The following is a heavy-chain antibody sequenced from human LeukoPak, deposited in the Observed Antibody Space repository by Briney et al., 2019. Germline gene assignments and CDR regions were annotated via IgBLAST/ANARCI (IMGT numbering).Heavy chain of an antibody. CDR1: GGSISSSSYY. V-gene: IGHV4-39*07. Sequence: SQTLSLTCTVSGGSISSSSYYWGWIRQPPGKGLEWIGSIYYSGSTYYNPSLKSRVTISVDTSKNQFSLKLSSVTAADTAVYYCARTSEPWYYYDSSGSGAHNIWGQGTMVTVSS. J-gene: IGHJ3*02. CDR2: IYYSGST. CDR3: ARTSEPWYYYDSSGSGAHNI. D-gene: IGHD3-22*01.